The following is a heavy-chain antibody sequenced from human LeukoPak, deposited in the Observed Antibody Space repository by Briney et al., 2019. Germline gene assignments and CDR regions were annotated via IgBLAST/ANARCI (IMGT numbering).Heavy chain of an antibody. V-gene: IGHV3-15*01. CDR1: GITISSAW. CDR2: IKSESAGGTT. Sequence: GGSLRLSCEASGITISSAWMSWVRQAPGKGLEWVARIKSESAGGTTDHAAPVKGRFTISRDDSKNTLYLQMDSLTIEDTGVYYCTTPPDWGQGTLVTVSS. CDR3: TTPPD. J-gene: IGHJ4*02.